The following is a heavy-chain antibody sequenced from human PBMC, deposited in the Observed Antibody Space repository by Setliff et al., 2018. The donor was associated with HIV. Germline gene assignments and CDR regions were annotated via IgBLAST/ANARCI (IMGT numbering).Heavy chain of an antibody. D-gene: IGHD3-16*01. Sequence: PGGSLRLSCAASGLTFSSYSMSWVRQAPGKGLEWVSGISSSAVSTYYKDSVKGRFTISRDNSKNTLYLQMNSLRAEDTAVYYCAKDYYDFVWGSSLAYWGQGTLVTVSS. CDR3: AKDYYDFVWGSSLAY. CDR2: ISSSAVST. V-gene: IGHV3-23*01. CDR1: GLTFSSYS. J-gene: IGHJ4*02.